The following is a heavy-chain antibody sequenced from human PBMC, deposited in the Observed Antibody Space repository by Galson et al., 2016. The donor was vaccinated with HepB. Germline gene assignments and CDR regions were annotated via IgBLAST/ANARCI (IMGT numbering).Heavy chain of an antibody. CDR2: ISAYNGDT. J-gene: IGHJ4*02. Sequence: SVKVSCKASGYTFTSYAISWVRQAPGQGLEWMGWISAYNGDTNYAQNLQDRVTMTTDTSTSTAYMELRSLRSDDTAVYYCARDLILVPDGDFDYWGQGTLVTVSS. CDR1: GYTFTSYA. D-gene: IGHD2-2*01. CDR3: ARDLILVPDGDFDY. V-gene: IGHV1-18*01.